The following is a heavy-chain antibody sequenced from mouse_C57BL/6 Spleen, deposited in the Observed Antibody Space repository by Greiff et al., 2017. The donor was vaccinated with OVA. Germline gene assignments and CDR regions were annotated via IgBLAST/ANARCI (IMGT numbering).Heavy chain of an antibody. CDR2: IYPGGGYT. D-gene: IGHD2-4*01. CDR3: ARHYEYDGGFAY. CDR1: GYNFTNYW. Sequence: QVQLQQSGAELVRPGTSVKMSCKASGYNFTNYWIGWAKQRPGHGLEWIGDIYPGGGYTNYNEKFKGKATLTADKSSSTAYMQFSSLTSEDSAIYYCARHYEYDGGFAYWGQGTLVTVSA. J-gene: IGHJ3*01. V-gene: IGHV1-63*01.